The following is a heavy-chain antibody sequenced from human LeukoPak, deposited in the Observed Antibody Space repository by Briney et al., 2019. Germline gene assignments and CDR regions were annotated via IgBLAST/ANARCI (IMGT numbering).Heavy chain of an antibody. Sequence: GASVKVSCKASGGTLSSYAISWVRQALGQGLEWMGGIIPIFGTANYAQKFQGRVTITTDESTSTAYMELSSLTSEDTAVYYCARGVDRRWLASSNYWGQGTLVTVSS. V-gene: IGHV1-69*05. D-gene: IGHD5-24*01. CDR1: GGTLSSYA. CDR2: IIPIFGTA. CDR3: ARGVDRRWLASSNY. J-gene: IGHJ4*02.